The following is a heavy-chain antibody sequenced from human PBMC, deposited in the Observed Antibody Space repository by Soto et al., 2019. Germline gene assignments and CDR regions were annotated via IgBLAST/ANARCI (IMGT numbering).Heavy chain of an antibody. CDR1: GYTFSDYG. CDR3: ARVVPGAEAWFGP. D-gene: IGHD2-2*01. Sequence: ASVNVSCKTSGYTFSDYGITWVRQAPGQPLEWLGWISLYSDGTNYAQKFQGRVSMTTDTSTTTAYMELRSLRSDDTAVYYCARVVPGAEAWFGPWGQVTLVTVSS. CDR2: ISLYSDGT. J-gene: IGHJ5*02. V-gene: IGHV1-18*01.